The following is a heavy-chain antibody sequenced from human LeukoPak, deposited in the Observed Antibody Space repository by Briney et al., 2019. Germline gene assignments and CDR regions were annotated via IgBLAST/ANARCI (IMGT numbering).Heavy chain of an antibody. D-gene: IGHD3-3*01. V-gene: IGHV1-2*02. J-gene: IGHJ4*02. Sequence: GASVKVSCKASGYIFTGYYMHWVRQAPGQGLEWMGWINPNSGGTNYAQKFQGRVTMTRDTSISTAYMELRRMTSDDTAVYYCATSVGTSGPGLDYWGQGTLVTVSS. CDR2: INPNSGGT. CDR3: ATSVGTSGPGLDY. CDR1: GYIFTGYY.